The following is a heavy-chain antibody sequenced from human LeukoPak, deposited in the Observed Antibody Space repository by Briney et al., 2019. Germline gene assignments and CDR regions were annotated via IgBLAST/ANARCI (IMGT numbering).Heavy chain of an antibody. CDR2: IYYTGST. V-gene: IGHV4-59*08. D-gene: IGHD6-6*01. J-gene: IGHJ4*02. CDR1: GDSISSLY. CDR3: ARHRAYSSSSPFEY. Sequence: SETLSLTCSVSGDSISSLYWSWIRQPPGKGLEWIGYIYYTGSTNYNPSLKSRVTMFVDMSKNQFSLRLSSVTAADTAVYYCARHRAYSSSSPFEYWGQGTLVTVSS.